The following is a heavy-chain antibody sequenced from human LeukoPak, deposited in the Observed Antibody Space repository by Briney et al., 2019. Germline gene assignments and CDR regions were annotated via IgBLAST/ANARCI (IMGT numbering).Heavy chain of an antibody. J-gene: IGHJ4*02. CDR1: GGSISSSSYY. CDR3: ATAESGSGSYGY. Sequence: SETLSLTCTVSGGSISSSSYYWSWIRQHPGKGLEWIGYIYYSGSTYYNPSLKSRVTISVDTSKNQFSLKLSSVTAADTAVYYCATAESGSGSYGYWGQGTLVTVSS. D-gene: IGHD3-10*01. CDR2: IYYSGST. V-gene: IGHV4-31*03.